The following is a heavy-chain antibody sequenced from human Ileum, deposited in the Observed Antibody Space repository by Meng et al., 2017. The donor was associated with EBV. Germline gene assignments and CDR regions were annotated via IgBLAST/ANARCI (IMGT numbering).Heavy chain of an antibody. CDR1: GGSLSGYY. D-gene: IGHD6-19*01. CDR2: IYYSGNA. V-gene: IGHV4-59*01. CDR3: ARTRGSAGAGADP. J-gene: IGHJ5*02. Sequence: QWQLEEAGPGLVKASETLSLTCTVSGGSLSGYYWSWIRQPPGKGLEWIGYIYYSGNANYNPSLKSRLRLSVDTSKNQFSLNLDSVTAADTAVYYCARTRGSAGAGADPWGQGTLVTVSS.